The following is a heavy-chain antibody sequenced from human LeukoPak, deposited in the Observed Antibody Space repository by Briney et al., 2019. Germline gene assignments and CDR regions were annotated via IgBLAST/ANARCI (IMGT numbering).Heavy chain of an antibody. CDR1: GYIFNNYG. CDR3: ARGLDTAMVDYYYYYYMDV. J-gene: IGHJ6*03. CDR2: INPNSGGT. D-gene: IGHD5-18*01. V-gene: IGHV1-2*02. Sequence: GASVKVSCKASGYIFNNYGISWVRQAPGQGLEWMGWINPNSGGTNYAQKFQGRVTMTRDTSISTAYMELSRLRSDDTAVYYCARGLDTAMVDYYYYYYMDVWGKGTTVTISS.